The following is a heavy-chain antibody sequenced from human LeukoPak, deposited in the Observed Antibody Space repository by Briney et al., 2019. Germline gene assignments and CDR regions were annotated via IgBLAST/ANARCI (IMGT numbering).Heavy chain of an antibody. CDR2: IKQDGSEK. J-gene: IGHJ6*02. Sequence: GGSLRLSCAASGVTFSSYWMSWVRQAPGKGREWVANIKQDGSEKYYVDSVKGRFTISRDNAKNSLYLQMNSLRAEDTAVYYCARDVRGYYYYYGMGVWGQGTTVTVSS. CDR1: GVTFSSYW. CDR3: ARDVRGYYYYYGMGV. V-gene: IGHV3-7*01. D-gene: IGHD3-16*01.